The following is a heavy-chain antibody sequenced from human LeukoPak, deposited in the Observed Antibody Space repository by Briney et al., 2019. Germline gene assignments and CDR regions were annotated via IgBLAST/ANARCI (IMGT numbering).Heavy chain of an antibody. Sequence: SETLSLTCAVYGGSFSGYYWSWIRKPPGKGLEWIGEINHSGSTNYNPSLKSRVTISVDTSKNQFSLKLSSVTAADTAVYYCASLYGSGNLGQNWGQGTLVTVSS. J-gene: IGHJ4*02. V-gene: IGHV4-34*01. D-gene: IGHD3-10*01. CDR2: INHSGST. CDR1: GGSFSGYY. CDR3: ASLYGSGNLGQN.